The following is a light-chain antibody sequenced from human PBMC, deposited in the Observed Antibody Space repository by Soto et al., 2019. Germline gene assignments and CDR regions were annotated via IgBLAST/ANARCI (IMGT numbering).Light chain of an antibody. CDR3: QQYGSSGT. J-gene: IGKJ1*01. Sequence: EIVLTQSPGTLAPSPGERATLSCRASQSVSNNYLALYQQKPGQAPRLLIYGASNRATGIPDRFSGSGSGTDFTLTISRLEPEDFAVHYCQQYGSSGTFGQGTKVDIK. V-gene: IGKV3-20*01. CDR2: GAS. CDR1: QSVSNNY.